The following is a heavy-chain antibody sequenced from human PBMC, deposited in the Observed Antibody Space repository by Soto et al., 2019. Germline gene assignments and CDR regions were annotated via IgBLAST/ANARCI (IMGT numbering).Heavy chain of an antibody. CDR2: ISAYNGNT. D-gene: IGHD3-9*01. J-gene: IGHJ5*02. V-gene: IGHV1-18*01. CDR1: GYTFTSFG. Sequence: ASVKVSFKASGYTFTSFGISGVRQAPGQGLEWMGWISAYNGNTNYAQKLQGRVTMTTDTSTSTAYMELRSLRSDDTAVYYCARGYYDILTGYYPSVQWFDPWGQGTLVTVSS. CDR3: ARGYYDILTGYYPSVQWFDP.